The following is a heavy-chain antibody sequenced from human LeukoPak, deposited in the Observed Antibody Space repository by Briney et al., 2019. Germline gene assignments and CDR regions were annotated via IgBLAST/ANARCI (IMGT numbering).Heavy chain of an antibody. D-gene: IGHD1-26*01. CDR3: ARDPVHQGSYGFDY. Sequence: GGSLRLSCAAPGFTFSDYYMSWIRQAPGKGLEGVSYISSSGSTIYYADSVKGRFTISRDNAKNSLYLHMNSLRAADTAVYYCARDPVHQGSYGFDYWGPGTLVTVSS. CDR2: ISSSGSTI. CDR1: GFTFSDYY. J-gene: IGHJ4*01. V-gene: IGHV3-11*01.